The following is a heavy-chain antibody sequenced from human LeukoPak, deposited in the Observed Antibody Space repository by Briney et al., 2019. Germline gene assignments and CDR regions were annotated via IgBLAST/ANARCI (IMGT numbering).Heavy chain of an antibody. CDR2: IKPSGGDT. CDR3: ARDWSESGIAVADYFDY. V-gene: IGHV1-46*01. J-gene: IGHJ4*02. CDR1: GYTFTSYD. Sequence: ASVTVSCKASGYTFTSYDINWVRQAPGQGLEWMGIIKPSGGDTSFAQKFQARVTLTRDTSTSTVYMELSSLTFEDTAVYYCARDWSESGIAVADYFDYWGQGTLVTVSS. D-gene: IGHD6-19*01.